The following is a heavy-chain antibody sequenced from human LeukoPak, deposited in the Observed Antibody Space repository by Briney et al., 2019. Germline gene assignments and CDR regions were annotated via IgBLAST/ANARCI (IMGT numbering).Heavy chain of an antibody. V-gene: IGHV4-34*01. CDR2: INHSGST. Sequence: SETLSLTCAVYGESFSGNYWNWIRQPPGKGLEWIGEINHSGSTNYNPSLKSRVTISVDTSKNQLSLKLSSVTAADTAVYYCARIEPGRLGFDYWGQGTLVTVSS. J-gene: IGHJ4*02. CDR1: GESFSGNY. CDR3: ARIEPGRLGFDY. D-gene: IGHD3-16*01.